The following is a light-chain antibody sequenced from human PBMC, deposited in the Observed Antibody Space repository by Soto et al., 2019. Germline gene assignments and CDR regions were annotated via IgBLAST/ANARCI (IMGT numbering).Light chain of an antibody. J-gene: IGKJ3*01. V-gene: IGKV1-27*01. CDR3: QKYSSVPV. CDR2: AAS. CDR1: QDIRNF. Sequence: DIRISQSPTSLSASVGDRDTITCRASQDIRNFVAWYQQKPGKAPKLLIYAASTLQSGVPSRFSGSGSGTDFTLTINSLQPEDVATYSCQKYSSVPVFGPGTKVEIK.